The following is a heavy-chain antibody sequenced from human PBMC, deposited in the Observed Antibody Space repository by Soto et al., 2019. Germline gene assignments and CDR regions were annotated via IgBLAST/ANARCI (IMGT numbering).Heavy chain of an antibody. J-gene: IGHJ3*02. CDR3: AKVRGGVTVAGAFDM. CDR1: GFTYSSYV. Sequence: EVQLLESGGGLVQPGGSLRLSCAASGFTYSSYVMSWVRQAPGKGLEWVSAITGSGGTTYYADSVKGRFTVSSDNSKNTLYLQMNSLRAEDTAVYYCAKVRGGVTVAGAFDMWGQGTMVTVSS. V-gene: IGHV3-23*01. CDR2: ITGSGGTT. D-gene: IGHD6-19*01.